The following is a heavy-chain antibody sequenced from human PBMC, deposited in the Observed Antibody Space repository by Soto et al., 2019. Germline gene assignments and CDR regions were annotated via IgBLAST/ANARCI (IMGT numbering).Heavy chain of an antibody. V-gene: IGHV3-30*03. CDR2: ISYDGSNK. CDR1: GFTFSSYG. D-gene: IGHD2-15*01. Sequence: GGSLRLSCAASGFTFSSYGMHWVRQAPGKGLEWVAVISYDGSNKYYADSVKGRFTISRDNSKNTLYLQMNSLRAEDTAVYYCARTEDIVVVVAAFDIWGQGTMVTVSS. J-gene: IGHJ3*02. CDR3: ARTEDIVVVVAAFDI.